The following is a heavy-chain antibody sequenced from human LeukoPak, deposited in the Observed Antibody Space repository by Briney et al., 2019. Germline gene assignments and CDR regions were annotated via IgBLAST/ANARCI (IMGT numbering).Heavy chain of an antibody. Sequence: GGSLRLSCAASGFTFSSYEMNWVRQAPGKGLEWVANIKQDGSEKYYVDSVKGRFTISRDNAKNSLYLQMNSLRAEDTAVYYCARPVAPTYYYDSPNWFDPWGQGTLVTVSS. CDR2: IKQDGSEK. CDR3: ARPVAPTYYYDSPNWFDP. J-gene: IGHJ5*02. CDR1: GFTFSSYE. V-gene: IGHV3-7*01. D-gene: IGHD3-22*01.